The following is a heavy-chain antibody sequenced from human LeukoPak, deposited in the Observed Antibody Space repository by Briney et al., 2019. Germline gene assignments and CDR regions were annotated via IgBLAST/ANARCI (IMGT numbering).Heavy chain of an antibody. CDR2: ITGSGGNT. Sequence: GGSLRLSCAASGFTFSNYAMSWVRQAPGKGLEWVSAITGSGGNTYYADSVKGRFTISRDNSKNTLYLQMNSLRDEDTAVYYCSNGGDLVFLIVYYAPNFWGRGPLVPVPS. D-gene: IGHD3-9*01. CDR1: GFTFSNYA. V-gene: IGHV3-23*01. J-gene: IGHJ4*02. CDR3: SNGGDLVFLIVYYAPNF.